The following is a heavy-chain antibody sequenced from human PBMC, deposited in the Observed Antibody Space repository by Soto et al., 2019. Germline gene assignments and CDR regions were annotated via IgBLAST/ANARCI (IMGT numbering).Heavy chain of an antibody. CDR1: GGTFSSYA. V-gene: IGHV1-69*13. J-gene: IGHJ5*02. D-gene: IGHD2-2*01. CDR2: IIPIFGTA. CDR3: VRDGHCITTSCYGNWFDP. Sequence: ASVKVSCKASGGTFSSYAISWVRQAPGQGLEWMGGIIPIFGTANYAQKFQGRVTITADESTSTAFMELSSLRSEDTAVYYCVRDGHCITTSCYGNWFDPWGQGTLVTV.